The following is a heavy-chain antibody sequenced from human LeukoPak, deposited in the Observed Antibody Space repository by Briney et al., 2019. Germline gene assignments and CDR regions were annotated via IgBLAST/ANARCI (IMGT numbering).Heavy chain of an antibody. J-gene: IGHJ4*02. Sequence: ASVKVSCKASGYTFTSYDINWVRQATGQGLEWVGWMNPNSGNTGYAQKFQGRVTITADESTSTAYMELSSLRSEGTAVYYCARGSSSGWYSFDYWGQGTLVTVSS. CDR2: MNPNSGNT. D-gene: IGHD6-19*01. V-gene: IGHV1-8*01. CDR1: GYTFTSYD. CDR3: ARGSSSGWYSFDY.